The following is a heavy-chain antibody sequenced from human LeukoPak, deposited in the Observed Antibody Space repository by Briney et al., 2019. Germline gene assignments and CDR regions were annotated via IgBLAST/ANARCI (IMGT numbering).Heavy chain of an antibody. J-gene: IGHJ3*02. CDR2: INHSGST. D-gene: IGHD3-16*01. CDR1: GGSFSGYY. V-gene: IGHV4-34*01. CDR3: ARGVITFGMNAFDI. Sequence: SETLSLTCAVYGGSFSGYYWSWIRQPPGKGLEWIGEINHSGSTNYNPSLKSRVTISVDTSKNQFSLKLSSVTAADTAVYYCARGVITFGMNAFDIWGQGTMVTVSS.